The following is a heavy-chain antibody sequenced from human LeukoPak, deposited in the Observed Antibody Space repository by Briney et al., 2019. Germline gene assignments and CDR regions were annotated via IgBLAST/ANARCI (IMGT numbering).Heavy chain of an antibody. V-gene: IGHV4-4*07. CDR2: IFTTGGA. CDR1: GGSIGTYY. D-gene: IGHD3-10*01. CDR3: ASGSYSGFDP. Sequence: SETLSLTCTVSGGSIGTYYWSWIRQPAGKGLEWIGRIFTTGGANYNPSLKSRVTMSLDTSKNLFSLKLNSVTAADTAVYYCASGSYSGFDPWGQGTLVTVSS. J-gene: IGHJ5*02.